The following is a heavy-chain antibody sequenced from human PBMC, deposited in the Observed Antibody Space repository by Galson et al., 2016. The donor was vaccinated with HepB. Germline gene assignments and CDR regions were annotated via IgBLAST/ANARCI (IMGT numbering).Heavy chain of an antibody. J-gene: IGHJ4*02. V-gene: IGHV2-26*01. CDR2: IFSNDEQ. Sequence: PALVKPTQTLTLTCTVSGFSLSNSRMSVSWIRQPPGKALEWLAHIFSNDEQSYSTSLKSRPTISMDTSKSQVILTMTNMDPVDTATYFCARMSSPPHCSAYCYSLDYWGQGTLVTVSS. CDR3: ARMSSPPHCSAYCYSLDY. D-gene: IGHD2-21*02. CDR1: GFSLSNSRMS.